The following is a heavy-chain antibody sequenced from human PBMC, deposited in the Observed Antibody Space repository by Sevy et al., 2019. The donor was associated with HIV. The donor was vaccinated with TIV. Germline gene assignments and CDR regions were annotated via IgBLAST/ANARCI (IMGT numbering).Heavy chain of an antibody. CDR2: IYYSGST. J-gene: IGHJ6*02. CDR1: GGSISSSSYY. V-gene: IGHV4-39*01. Sequence: SETLSLTCTVSGGSISSSSYYWGWIRQPPGKGLEWIGSIYYSGSTYYNPSLKSRVTISVDTSKNQFSLKLSSVTAADTAVYYCARMGWEGYCSGGSCPHYYYYGMDVWGQGTTVTVSS. CDR3: ARMGWEGYCSGGSCPHYYYYGMDV. D-gene: IGHD2-15*01.